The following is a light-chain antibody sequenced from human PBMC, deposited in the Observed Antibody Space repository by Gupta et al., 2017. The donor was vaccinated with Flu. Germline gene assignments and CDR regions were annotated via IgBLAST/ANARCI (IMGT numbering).Light chain of an antibody. J-gene: IGLJ2*01. CDR3: AAWDDSLSGREV. V-gene: IGLV1-47*01. Sequence: QSVLTQPPSASGTPGQRVTISCSGRSSNIGSNYVYGYQQLPGTAPKLLIYRNNQRPSGGPDRFSGSKSGTSASLAISGLRSEDEADYYCAAWDDSLSGREVFGGGTKLTVL. CDR2: RNN. CDR1: SSNIGSNY.